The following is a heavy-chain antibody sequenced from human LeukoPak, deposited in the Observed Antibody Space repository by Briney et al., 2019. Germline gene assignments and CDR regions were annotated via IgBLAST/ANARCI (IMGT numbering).Heavy chain of an antibody. V-gene: IGHV4-39*01. Sequence: SETLSLTCTVSGGSISSSSYYWGWIRQPPGKGLEWIGSIYYSGSTYYNPSLKSRVTISVDTSKNQFSLKLSSVTAADTAVYYCANMIYYEDNNWFDPWGQGTLVTVSS. D-gene: IGHD3-3*01. CDR2: IYYSGST. CDR1: GGSISSSSYY. J-gene: IGHJ5*02. CDR3: ANMIYYEDNNWFDP.